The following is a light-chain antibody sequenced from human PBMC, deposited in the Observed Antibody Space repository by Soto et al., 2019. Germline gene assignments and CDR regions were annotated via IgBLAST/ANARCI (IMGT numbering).Light chain of an antibody. V-gene: IGKV3-11*01. CDR2: DAS. J-gene: IGKJ4*01. CDR1: QSVSSY. Sequence: EIVLTQSPSTLSSSPGERVTLTCRASQSVSSYLAWYQQKPGQAPRLLIYDASNRATGIPARFSGSGSGTDFTLTITSLEPEDFAVYYCQHRSNWLAFGGGTKVEIK. CDR3: QHRSNWLA.